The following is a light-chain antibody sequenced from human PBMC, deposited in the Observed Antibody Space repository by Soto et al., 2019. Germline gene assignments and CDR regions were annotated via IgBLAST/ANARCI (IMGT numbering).Light chain of an antibody. CDR3: QQYNSYSPWT. CDR2: DAS. CDR1: QSISSW. J-gene: IGKJ1*01. V-gene: IGKV1-5*01. Sequence: DIQMTQSPSTLSASVGDRVTITCRASQSISSWLAWYQQKPGKAPKLLIYDASSLGSGVPSRFSGSGSGTGFTLPISSLQADDFATYFWQQYNSYSPWTFGQGTKVEIK.